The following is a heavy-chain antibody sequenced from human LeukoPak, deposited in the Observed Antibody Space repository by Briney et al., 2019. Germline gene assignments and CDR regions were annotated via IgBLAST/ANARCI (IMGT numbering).Heavy chain of an antibody. CDR3: ARDSSSWYGFDP. CDR2: IYTSGST. V-gene: IGHV4-61*02. J-gene: IGHJ5*02. D-gene: IGHD6-13*01. CDR1: GGSISSGSYY. Sequence: SETLSLTCTVSGGSISSGSYYWSWIRQPAGKGLEWIGRIYTSGSTNYNPSLKSRFIISVDTSQNQFSLKLSSVTAADTAVYYCARDSSSWYGFDPWGQGTLVTVSS.